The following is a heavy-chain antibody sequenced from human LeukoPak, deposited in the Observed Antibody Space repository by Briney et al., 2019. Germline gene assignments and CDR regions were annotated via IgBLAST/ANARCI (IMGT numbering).Heavy chain of an antibody. Sequence: PGGSLRLSCAASGFTFSNAWMSWVRQAPGKGLEWVGRIKSKTDGGTTDYAAPVKGRFTISRDDSKNTLYLQMNSLKTEDTAVYYCTTALTYYYDSSGYVRAFDIWGQGTMVTVSS. V-gene: IGHV3-15*01. CDR1: GFTFSNAW. J-gene: IGHJ3*02. CDR2: IKSKTDGGTT. CDR3: TTALTYYYDSSGYVRAFDI. D-gene: IGHD3-22*01.